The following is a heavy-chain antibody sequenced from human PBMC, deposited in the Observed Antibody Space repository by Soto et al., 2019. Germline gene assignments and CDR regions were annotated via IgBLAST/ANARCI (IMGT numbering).Heavy chain of an antibody. CDR1: GYTFTSYG. CDR2: ISAYNGNT. V-gene: IGHV1-18*01. J-gene: IGHJ4*02. Sequence: GASVKVSCKASGYTFTSYGISWVRQAPGQGLEWMGWISAYNGNTNYAQKLQGRVTMTTDTSTSTAYMELRSLRSDDTAVYYCARVEYYDYVWGSYRFLTYYFDYWGQGTLVTVSS. D-gene: IGHD3-16*02. CDR3: ARVEYYDYVWGSYRFLTYYFDY.